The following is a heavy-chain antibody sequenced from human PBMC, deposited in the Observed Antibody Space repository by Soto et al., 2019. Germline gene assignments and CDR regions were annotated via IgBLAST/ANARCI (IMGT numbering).Heavy chain of an antibody. V-gene: IGHV1-69*06. CDR2: IIPIFGTA. J-gene: IGHJ6*02. CDR3: ARDLQMWVSNYYYYGMDV. Sequence: SVKVSCKASGGTFSSYAISWVRQAPGQGLEWMGGIIPIFGTANYAQKFQGRVTITADKSTSTAYMELSSLRSEDTAVYYCARDLQMWVSNYYYYGMDVWRQRTTVTVSS. CDR1: GGTFSSYA. D-gene: IGHD1-26*01.